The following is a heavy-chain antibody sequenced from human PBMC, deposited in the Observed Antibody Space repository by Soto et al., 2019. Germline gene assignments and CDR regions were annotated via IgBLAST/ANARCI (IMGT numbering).Heavy chain of an antibody. CDR1: GGTFSSYT. D-gene: IGHD2-15*01. Sequence: QVQLVQSGAEVKKPGSSVKVSCKASGGTFSSYTISWVRQAPGQGLEWMGRIIPVLGIANYAQKFQGRVTITADKSTSTAYMELSSLRSEDTAVYYCARDRSGIVVVVADTALAFEIWGQGTMVTVSS. J-gene: IGHJ3*02. CDR3: ARDRSGIVVVVADTALAFEI. V-gene: IGHV1-69*08. CDR2: IIPVLGIA.